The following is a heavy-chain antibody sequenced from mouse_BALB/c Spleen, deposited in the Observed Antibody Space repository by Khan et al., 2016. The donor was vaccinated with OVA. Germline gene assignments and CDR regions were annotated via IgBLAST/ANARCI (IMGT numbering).Heavy chain of an antibody. Sequence: VQLQESGAELMKPGASVKISCKASGYTFSSYWIEWVKQRPGHGLEWIGEILHGSNITNYNERFKDKATFTAATSSNTAYMQLSSLTSEDSAIYYCAIGNYYGSTSWFGYWGQGTLVTVSA. D-gene: IGHD1-1*01. CDR1: GYTFSSYW. J-gene: IGHJ3*01. CDR3: AIGNYYGSTSWFGY. V-gene: IGHV1-9*01. CDR2: ILHGSNIT.